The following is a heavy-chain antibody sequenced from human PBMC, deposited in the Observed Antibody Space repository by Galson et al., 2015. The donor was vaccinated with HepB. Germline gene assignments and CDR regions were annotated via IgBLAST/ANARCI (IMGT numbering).Heavy chain of an antibody. Sequence: SVKVSCKASGYTFTSYYVHWVRQAPGQGLEWMGWINPNSGGTNYAQKFQGRVTMTRDTSISTAYMELSRLRSDDTAVYYCAREIVGASLVGDYWGQGTLVTVSS. CDR3: AREIVGASLVGDY. CDR2: INPNSGGT. V-gene: IGHV1-2*02. D-gene: IGHD1-26*01. J-gene: IGHJ4*02. CDR1: GYTFTSYY.